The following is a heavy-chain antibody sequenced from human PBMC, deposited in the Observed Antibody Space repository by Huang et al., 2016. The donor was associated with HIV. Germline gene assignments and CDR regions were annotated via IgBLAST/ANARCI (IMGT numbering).Heavy chain of an antibody. Sequence: QVHLVQSGAEVKKPGASVKVSCKASGYTFTNYAINWGRQAPGRGLEWMGWMNPNTGNTGFAQSFQGRVTMTRKTSITTAYMELTSLTSEDTAVYYCARSAYGDLDYWGLGTLVIVSS. CDR2: MNPNTGNT. J-gene: IGHJ4*02. CDR1: GYTFTNYA. D-gene: IGHD4-17*01. V-gene: IGHV1-8*02. CDR3: ARSAYGDLDY.